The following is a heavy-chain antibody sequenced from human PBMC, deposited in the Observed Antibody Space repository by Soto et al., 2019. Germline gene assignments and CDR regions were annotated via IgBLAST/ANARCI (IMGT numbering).Heavy chain of an antibody. CDR2: IIPIFGTA. Sequence: SVKVSCKASGGTFSSYAISWVRQAPGQGLEWMGGIIPIFGTANYAQKFQGRVTITADKSTSTAYMELSSLRSEDTAVYYCAKDVGLKWTAYKRFEPWGQGTLVTVSS. CDR1: GGTFSSYA. D-gene: IGHD1-1*01. J-gene: IGHJ5*02. V-gene: IGHV1-69*06. CDR3: AKDVGLKWTAYKRFEP.